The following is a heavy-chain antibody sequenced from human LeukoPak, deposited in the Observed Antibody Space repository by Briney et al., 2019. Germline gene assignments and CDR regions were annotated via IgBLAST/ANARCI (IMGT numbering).Heavy chain of an antibody. Sequence: PGGSLRLSCAASGFTFSSYSMNWVRQAPGKGLEWVSYISSRSSTIYYADSVKGRFTISRDNAKNSLYLQMNSLRDEDTAVYYCARSSGRYYGSGSYPHDAFDIWGQGTMVTVSS. J-gene: IGHJ3*02. CDR1: GFTFSSYS. CDR2: ISSRSSTI. CDR3: ARSSGRYYGSGSYPHDAFDI. D-gene: IGHD3-10*01. V-gene: IGHV3-48*02.